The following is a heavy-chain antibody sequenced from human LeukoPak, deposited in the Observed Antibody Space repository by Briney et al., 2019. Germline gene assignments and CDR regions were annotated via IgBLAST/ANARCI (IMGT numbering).Heavy chain of an antibody. J-gene: IGHJ4*02. CDR2: IYPDDSDI. Sequence: PGESLKISCKGSGYTFTNYWIGWVRQMPGKSLEWMGSIYPDDSDIIYSPSFQGQVTISADKSISTAYLQWTGLKASGTAMFYCARQTSTSSRVDYWGQGTLVTVSS. V-gene: IGHV5-51*01. D-gene: IGHD6-6*01. CDR3: ARQTSTSSRVDY. CDR1: GYTFTNYW.